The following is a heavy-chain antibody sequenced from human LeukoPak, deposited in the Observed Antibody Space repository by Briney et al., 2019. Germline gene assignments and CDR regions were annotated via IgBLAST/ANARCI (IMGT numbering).Heavy chain of an antibody. V-gene: IGHV4-4*02. D-gene: IGHD2-8*01. CDR3: AKDRSGVPYYFDY. CDR1: GGSISSSNW. CDR2: IYHSGST. Sequence: SGTLSLTCAVSGGSISSSNWWSWVRQPPGKGLEWIGEIYHSGSTNYNPSLKSRVTISVDKSKNQFSLKLSSVTAADTAVYYCAKDRSGVPYYFDYWGQGTLVTVSS. J-gene: IGHJ4*02.